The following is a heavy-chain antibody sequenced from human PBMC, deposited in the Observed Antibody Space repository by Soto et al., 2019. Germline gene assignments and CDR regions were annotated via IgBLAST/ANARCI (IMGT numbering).Heavy chain of an antibody. CDR2: IRYDGSNI. Sequence: QVQLVESGGGVVQPGRSLRLSCAASGFTFSGLGMHWVSQAPGKGLEWVAVIRYDGSNIYYADAVKGRFTISRDNSKDTLYLQMISLRADDTAVYYCARDGVGHTTFFGYFDYWGQGTLVTVSS. D-gene: IGHD1-26*01. CDR3: ARDGVGHTTFFGYFDY. CDR1: GFTFSGLG. J-gene: IGHJ4*02. V-gene: IGHV3-33*01.